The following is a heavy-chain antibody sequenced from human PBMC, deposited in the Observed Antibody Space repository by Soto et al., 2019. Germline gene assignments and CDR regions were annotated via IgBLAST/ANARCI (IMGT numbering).Heavy chain of an antibody. D-gene: IGHD3-10*01. Sequence: EVQLVESGGDLVQPGGSLRLSCAASGFTFSSFWMSWVRQAPGKGLEWGANIKRDGSEKYYVDSVKGRFSISRDKAKNSLYLQMNSLRVDDTAVYFCARGSRILLRPTGWLESWGQGTLVAVSS. J-gene: IGHJ5*01. CDR2: IKRDGSEK. V-gene: IGHV3-7*01. CDR1: GFTFSSFW. CDR3: ARGSRILLRPTGWLES.